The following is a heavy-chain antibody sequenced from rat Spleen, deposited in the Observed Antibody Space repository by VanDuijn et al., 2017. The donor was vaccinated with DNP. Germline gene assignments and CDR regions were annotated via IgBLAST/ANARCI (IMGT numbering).Heavy chain of an antibody. CDR2: ILSDGNST. D-gene: IGHD1-6*01. CDR1: GFTFTDHY. Sequence: EVQLVESGGGLEQPGGSLKLSCAASGFTFTDHYMAWVRQAPKRGLEWVATILSDGNSTYYGDSVKGRFTISRDNAKSTLYLQMDSLRSEDAATYYCATYTMDYYFDYWGQGVMVTVSS. V-gene: IGHV5S10*01. CDR3: ATYTMDYYFDY. J-gene: IGHJ2*01.